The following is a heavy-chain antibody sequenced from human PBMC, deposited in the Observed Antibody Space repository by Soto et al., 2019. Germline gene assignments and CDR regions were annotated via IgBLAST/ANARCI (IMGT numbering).Heavy chain of an antibody. CDR2: IVVGSGNT. D-gene: IGHD3-22*01. V-gene: IGHV1-58*01. Sequence: QMQLVQSGPEVKKPGTSVKVSCKASGFTFTSSAVQWVRQAGGQRLEWIGWIVVGSGNTNYAQKFQERVTITRDMSTSTAYMELSSLRSEYTAVYYCAADPYDSSGYPYYYGMDVWGQGTTVIVSS. CDR3: AADPYDSSGYPYYYGMDV. J-gene: IGHJ6*02. CDR1: GFTFTSSA.